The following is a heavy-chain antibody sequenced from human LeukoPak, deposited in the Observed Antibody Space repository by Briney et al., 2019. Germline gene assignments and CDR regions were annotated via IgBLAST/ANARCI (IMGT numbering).Heavy chain of an antibody. Sequence: PGGSLTLSYSASGFTFSTQPMHWVRQAPGPDLEYFSGRSDNGGSKYYADIVKGRFIISRDNSKNWVYLQMSSVRPGETAVYYCVNQISGWVYWGQGTLVSASS. CDR3: VNQISGWVY. CDR2: RSDNGGSK. J-gene: IGHJ4*02. D-gene: IGHD6-19*01. CDR1: GFTFSTQP. V-gene: IGHV3-64D*06.